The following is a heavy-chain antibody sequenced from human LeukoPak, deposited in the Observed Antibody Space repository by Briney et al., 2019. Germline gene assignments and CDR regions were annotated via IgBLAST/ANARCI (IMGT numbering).Heavy chain of an antibody. D-gene: IGHD1-26*01. CDR1: GFTFSSYG. J-gene: IGHJ4*02. V-gene: IGHV3-33*01. CDR2: IWYDGSNK. CDR3: ARGRLGSYYPYYFDY. Sequence: GGSLRLSCAASGFTFSSYGMHWVRQAPGKGLEWVAVIWYDGSNKYYADSVKGRFTISRDNSKNTLYLQMNSLRAEDTAVYYCARGRLGSYYPYYFDYWGQGTMVTVSS.